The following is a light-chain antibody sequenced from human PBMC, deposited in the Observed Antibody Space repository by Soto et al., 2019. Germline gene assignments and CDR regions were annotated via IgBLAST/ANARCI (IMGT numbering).Light chain of an antibody. J-gene: IGLJ2*01. V-gene: IGLV4-69*01. CDR2: LNSDGSH. Sequence: QPVLTQSPSASASLGASVKLTCTLSSGHSSYAIAWHQQQPEKGPRYLMKLNSDGSHNKGDGIPDRFSGSSSGAERYLTISSLHSDDEADYYCQTWGTGIPVFGGGTKVTVL. CDR1: SGHSSYA. CDR3: QTWGTGIPV.